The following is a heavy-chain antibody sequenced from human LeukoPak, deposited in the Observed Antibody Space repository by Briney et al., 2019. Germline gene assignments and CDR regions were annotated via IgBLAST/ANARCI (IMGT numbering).Heavy chain of an antibody. CDR1: GYTFTGYY. Sequence: ASVKVSCKASGYTFTGYYMHWVRQAPGQGLEWMGWINPNSGGTNYAQKFQGRVTMTRDTSISTAYMELSRLRSDDTAVYYCAREGATYYYDSSAPHPFDYWGQGTLVTVSS. V-gene: IGHV1-2*02. J-gene: IGHJ4*02. D-gene: IGHD3-22*01. CDR3: AREGATYYYDSSAPHPFDY. CDR2: INPNSGGT.